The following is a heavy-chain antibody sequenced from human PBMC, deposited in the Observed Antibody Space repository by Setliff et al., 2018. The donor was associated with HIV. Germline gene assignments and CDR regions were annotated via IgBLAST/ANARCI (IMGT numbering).Heavy chain of an antibody. CDR3: ARMEATRPPRGLDY. CDR2: IYYSGDT. D-gene: IGHD6-6*01. V-gene: IGHV4-39*01. J-gene: IGHJ4*02. Sequence: PSATLSLTCTVSGGSVSSTSYYWGWIRQPTGKGLEWIGTIYYSGDTQYNPSFKSQVIMSVDTSKNQFSLRLISMTAADTAVYYCARMEATRPPRGLDYWGPGTLVTVSS. CDR1: GGSVSSTSYY.